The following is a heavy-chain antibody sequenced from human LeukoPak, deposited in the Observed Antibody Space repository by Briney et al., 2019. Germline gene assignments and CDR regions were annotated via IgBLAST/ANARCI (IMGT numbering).Heavy chain of an antibody. CDR2: ISGSGGST. J-gene: IGHJ6*03. Sequence: GRSLRLSCAASGFTFSSYAMHWVRQAPGKGLEWVSAISGSGGSTYYADSVKGRFTISRDNSKNTLYLQMNSLRAEDTAVYYCAKAGHQLLIYYYYYMDVWGKGTTVTVSS. V-gene: IGHV3-23*01. CDR1: GFTFSSYA. CDR3: AKAGHQLLIYYYYYMDV. D-gene: IGHD2-2*01.